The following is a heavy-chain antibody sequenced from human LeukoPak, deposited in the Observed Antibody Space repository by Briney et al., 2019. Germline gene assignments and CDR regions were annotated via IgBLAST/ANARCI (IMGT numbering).Heavy chain of an antibody. CDR1: GGSISSYY. Sequence: SEALSLTCTVSGGSISSYYWSWIRQPAGKGLEWIGRIYTSGSTNYNPSLKSRVTMSVDTSKNQFSLKLSSVTAADTAVYYCARDPWNCGGDCYGDYWGQGTLVTVSS. D-gene: IGHD2-21*02. CDR2: IYTSGST. J-gene: IGHJ4*02. CDR3: ARDPWNCGGDCYGDY. V-gene: IGHV4-4*07.